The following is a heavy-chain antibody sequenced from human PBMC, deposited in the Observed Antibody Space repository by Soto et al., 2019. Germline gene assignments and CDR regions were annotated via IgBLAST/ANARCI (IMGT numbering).Heavy chain of an antibody. V-gene: IGHV1-46*01. CDR2: INPSTGTT. J-gene: IGHJ4*02. CDR3: VRASWDRVRGVKEFDS. CDR1: GYTFTNDS. D-gene: IGHD3-10*01. Sequence: QVQLVQSGAEVKKPGASVKVSCKASGYTFTNDSMHWVRQAPGQGLEWMGIINPSTGTTSYAQKVQGRVTMTRDTSTSTVHMELSSLRSDDTAVYSCVRASWDRVRGVKEFDSWGQGTLVTVSS.